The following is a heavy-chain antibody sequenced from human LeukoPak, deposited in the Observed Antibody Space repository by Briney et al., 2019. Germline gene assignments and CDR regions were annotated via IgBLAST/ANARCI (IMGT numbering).Heavy chain of an antibody. Sequence: PGRSLRLSCAASGFTFSSYGMHWVRQAPGKGLEWVAVIWYDGSNKYYADSVKGRFTISRDNSKNTLYLQMNSLRAEDTAVYYCARAPGIAELYFDYWGQGTLDTVSS. CDR2: IWYDGSNK. D-gene: IGHD6-13*01. CDR3: ARAPGIAELYFDY. V-gene: IGHV3-33*01. J-gene: IGHJ4*02. CDR1: GFTFSSYG.